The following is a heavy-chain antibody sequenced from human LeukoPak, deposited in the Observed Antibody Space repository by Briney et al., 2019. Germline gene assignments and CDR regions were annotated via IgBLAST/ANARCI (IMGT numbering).Heavy chain of an antibody. Sequence: PGGSLRLSCAASGFTFSSYSVNWVRQAPGKGLEWVSYISSSSSTIYYADSVKGRFTISRDNVKNALYLQMNSLRAEDTAVYYCAILRMGGDGLDYWGQGALVAVSS. J-gene: IGHJ4*02. D-gene: IGHD2-21*02. CDR1: GFTFSSYS. CDR3: AILRMGGDGLDY. CDR2: ISSSSSTI. V-gene: IGHV3-48*01.